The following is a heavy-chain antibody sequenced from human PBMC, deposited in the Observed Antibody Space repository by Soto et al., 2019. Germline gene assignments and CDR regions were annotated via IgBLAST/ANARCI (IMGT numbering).Heavy chain of an antibody. CDR2: INPNSGST. J-gene: IGHJ5*02. D-gene: IGHD2-15*01. CDR1: GYTFTSYY. CDR3: ARLGCSGGSCYSWFDP. V-gene: IGHV1-46*01. Sequence: VKVSCKASGYTFTSYYMHWVRQAPGQGLEWMGRINPNSGSTNYAQKPQGRVTMTTDTSTSTAYMELRSLRSDDTAVYYCARLGCSGGSCYSWFDPWGQGTLVTVSS.